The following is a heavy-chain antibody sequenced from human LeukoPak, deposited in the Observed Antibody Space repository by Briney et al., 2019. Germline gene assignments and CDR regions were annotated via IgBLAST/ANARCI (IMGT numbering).Heavy chain of an antibody. CDR1: GGSISSYY. CDR2: IYYSGST. Sequence: SETPSLTCTVSGGSISSYYWSWIRQPPGKGLEWIGYIYYSGSTNYNPSLKSRVTMSVDTSKNQFSLKLSSVTAADTAVYYCATYSGGHIDYWGQGSLVTVSS. J-gene: IGHJ4*02. V-gene: IGHV4-59*01. CDR3: ATYSGGHIDY. D-gene: IGHD5-12*01.